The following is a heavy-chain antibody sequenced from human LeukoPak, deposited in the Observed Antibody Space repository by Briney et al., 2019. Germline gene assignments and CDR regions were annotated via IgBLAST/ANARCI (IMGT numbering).Heavy chain of an antibody. CDR2: ISYSGST. CDR1: GGSIINYY. D-gene: IGHD4-17*01. J-gene: IGHJ4*02. V-gene: IGHV4-59*01. Sequence: SETLSLTCTVSGGSIINYYWSWIRQPPGKGLEWIGYISYSGSTNYNPSLKSRVTISVDTSKNQFSLRLSSVTAADTTVYYCARLGYGEYLFYSDYWGQGTLVTVSS. CDR3: ARLGYGEYLFYSDY.